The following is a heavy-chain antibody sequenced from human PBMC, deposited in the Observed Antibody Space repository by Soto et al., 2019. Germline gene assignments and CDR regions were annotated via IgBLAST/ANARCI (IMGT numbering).Heavy chain of an antibody. Sequence: QVQLQESGPGLVKPSQTLSLTCTVSGGSISSGGYYWSWIRQHPGKGLEWIGFIYYSGSTYYNPSLKSRVTISVDTSKNQFSLKLSSVTAADTAVYYCARAPSGYSSRVIFDYWGQGTLVTVSS. V-gene: IGHV4-31*03. CDR3: ARAPSGYSSRVIFDY. CDR1: GGSISSGGYY. CDR2: IYYSGST. D-gene: IGHD6-13*01. J-gene: IGHJ4*02.